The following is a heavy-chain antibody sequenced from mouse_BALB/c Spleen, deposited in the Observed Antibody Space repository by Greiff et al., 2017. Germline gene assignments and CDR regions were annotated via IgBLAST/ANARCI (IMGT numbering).Heavy chain of an antibody. CDR1: GYTFTDYN. V-gene: IGHV1-18*01. CDR2: INPNNGGT. J-gene: IGHJ3*01. D-gene: IGHD2-3*01. Sequence: EVQLQQSGPELVKPGASVKIPCKASGYTFTDYNMDWVKQSHGKSLEWIGVINPNNGGTIYNQKFKGKATLTVDKSSSTAYMELRSLTSEDTAVYYCAREDDGYYLFAYWGQGTLVTVSA. CDR3: AREDDGYYLFAY.